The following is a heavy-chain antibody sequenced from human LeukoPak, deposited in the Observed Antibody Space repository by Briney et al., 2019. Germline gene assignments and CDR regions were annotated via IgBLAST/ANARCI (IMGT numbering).Heavy chain of an antibody. J-gene: IGHJ4*02. CDR1: GYTFTSYG. Sequence: ASVKVSCKASGYTFTSYGISWVRQAPGQGLEWMGWISAYNGNTNYAQKLQGRVTMTTDTSTSTAYMELRSLRSDDTAVYYCASIGYSSVAGDYYFDYWGQGTLVTVSS. V-gene: IGHV1-18*01. CDR2: ISAYNGNT. CDR3: ASIGYSSVAGDYYFDY. D-gene: IGHD6-25*01.